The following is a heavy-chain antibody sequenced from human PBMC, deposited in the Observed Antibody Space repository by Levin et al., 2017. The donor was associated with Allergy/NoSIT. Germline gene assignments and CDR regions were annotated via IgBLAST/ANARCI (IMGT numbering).Heavy chain of an antibody. D-gene: IGHD2-15*01. CDR3: AKDGPRYCSGGSCYVDY. CDR2: ISYDGSNK. CDR1: GFTFSSYG. J-gene: IGHJ4*02. Sequence: GESLKISCAASGFTFSSYGMHWVRQAPGKGLEWVAVISYDGSNKYYADSVKGRFTISRDNSKNTLYLQMNSLRAEDTAVYYCAKDGPRYCSGGSCYVDYWGQGTLVTVSS. V-gene: IGHV3-30*18.